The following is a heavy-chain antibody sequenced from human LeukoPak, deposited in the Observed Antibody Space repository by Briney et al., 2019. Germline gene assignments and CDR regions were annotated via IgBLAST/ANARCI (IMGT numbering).Heavy chain of an antibody. D-gene: IGHD6-19*01. CDR2: ISHDGSKT. CDR3: AKDAGQWQNWNWFAP. Sequence: GRSLTLFCAVSGFTFNEYGMHWVRQAPGKGLAWVAAISHDGSKTYSGDSVKGRFTISRDNSKNTLFLEMNSLRPEDTAMYYCAKDAGQWQNWNWFAPWGQGTLVIVSS. V-gene: IGHV3-30*18. J-gene: IGHJ5*02. CDR1: GFTFNEYG.